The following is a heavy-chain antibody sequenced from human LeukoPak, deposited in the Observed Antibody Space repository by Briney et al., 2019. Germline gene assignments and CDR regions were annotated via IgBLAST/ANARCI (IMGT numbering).Heavy chain of an antibody. CDR1: GGSISSGDYY. D-gene: IGHD3-9*01. V-gene: IGHV4-30-4*01. CDR2: IYYSGST. Sequence: SETLSLTCTVSGGSISSGDYYWSWIRPPPGKGLEWIGYIYYSGSTYYNPSLKSRVTISVDTSKNQFSLKLSSVTAADTAVYYCARAGNGILTGYFQNWYFDLWGRGTLVTVSS. J-gene: IGHJ2*01. CDR3: ARAGNGILTGYFQNWYFDL.